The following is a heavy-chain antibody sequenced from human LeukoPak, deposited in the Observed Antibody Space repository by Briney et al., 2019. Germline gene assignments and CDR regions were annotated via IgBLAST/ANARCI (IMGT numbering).Heavy chain of an antibody. CDR1: GGSISSSSYY. CDR3: ARIDVDSSSSSEYFQH. Sequence: SETLSLTCTVSGGSISSSSYYWGWIRQPPGKGLEWIGSIYYSGSTYYNPSLKSRVTISVDTSKNQFSLKLSSVTAADTAVYYCARIDVDSSSSSEYFQHWGQGTQVTVSS. V-gene: IGHV4-39*07. D-gene: IGHD6-6*01. J-gene: IGHJ1*01. CDR2: IYYSGST.